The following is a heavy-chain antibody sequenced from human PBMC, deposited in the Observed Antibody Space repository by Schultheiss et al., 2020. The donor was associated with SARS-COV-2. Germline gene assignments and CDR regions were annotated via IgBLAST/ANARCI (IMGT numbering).Heavy chain of an antibody. CDR1: GGSISSSNW. CDR3: ASAEDIVVVVAATPVAFDI. D-gene: IGHD2-15*01. CDR2: IYHSGST. V-gene: IGHV4-4*02. J-gene: IGHJ3*02. Sequence: SETLSLTCAVSGGSISSSNWWSWVRQPPGKGLEWIGEIYHSGSTYYNPSLKSRVTISVDTSKNQFSLKLSSVTAADTAVYYCASAEDIVVVVAATPVAFDIWGQGTMVTV.